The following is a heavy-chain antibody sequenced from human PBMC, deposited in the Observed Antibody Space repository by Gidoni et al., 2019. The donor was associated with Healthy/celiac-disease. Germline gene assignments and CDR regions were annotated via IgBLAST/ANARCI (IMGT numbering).Heavy chain of an antibody. J-gene: IGHJ4*02. D-gene: IGHD3-3*01. CDR1: GFSLSTSGVG. CDR3: ARKTRSNYDFWSGYSYYFDY. V-gene: IGHV2-5*02. CDR2: IYWDDDK. Sequence: QITLKESGPTLVKPTQTLTLTCTFSGFSLSTSGVGVGWIRKPPGKDVEWLALIYWDDDKRYSPSLKSKLTITKDTSKNQVVLTMTNMDPVDTATYYCARKTRSNYDFWSGYSYYFDYWGQGTLVTVSS.